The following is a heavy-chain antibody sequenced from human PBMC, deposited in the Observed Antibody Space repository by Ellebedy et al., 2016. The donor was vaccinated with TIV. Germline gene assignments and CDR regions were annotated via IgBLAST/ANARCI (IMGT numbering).Heavy chain of an antibody. Sequence: SETLSLXXAVYGGSFSGYYWSWIRQPPGKGLEWIGEINHSGSTNYNPSLKSRVTISVDTSKNQFSLKLSSVTAADTAVYYCARGRRIVGATYYYYYYGMDVWGQGTTVTVSS. V-gene: IGHV4-34*01. CDR1: GGSFSGYY. CDR2: INHSGST. D-gene: IGHD1-26*01. J-gene: IGHJ6*02. CDR3: ARGRRIVGATYYYYYYGMDV.